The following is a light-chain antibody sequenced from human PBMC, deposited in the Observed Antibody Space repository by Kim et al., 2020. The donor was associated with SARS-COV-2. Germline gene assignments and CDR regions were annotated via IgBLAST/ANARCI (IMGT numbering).Light chain of an antibody. J-gene: IGKJ2*01. CDR2: GAS. V-gene: IGKV3-20*01. CDR1: QSLSSNY. Sequence: EIVLTQSPGTLSLSPGERATLSCRASQSLSSNYLAWYQQKPGQAPGLLIYGASSRATGIPDRFSGSGSGTDFTLTISRLEPEDFAVYYCQHYDTSPYTFGQGTKLEI. CDR3: QHYDTSPYT.